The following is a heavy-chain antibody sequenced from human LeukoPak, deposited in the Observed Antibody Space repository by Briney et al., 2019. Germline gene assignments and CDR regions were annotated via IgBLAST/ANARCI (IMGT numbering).Heavy chain of an antibody. D-gene: IGHD1-26*01. V-gene: IGHV3-30*03. Sequence: GGSLRLSCAASGFTFSSYGMRWVRQAPGKGLEWMAVISYDGSNKYYADSVKGRFTISRDNSKNTLYLQMNSLRAEDTAVYYCAGELRAFDIWGQGTMVTVSS. CDR1: GFTFSSYG. CDR3: AGELRAFDI. J-gene: IGHJ3*02. CDR2: ISYDGSNK.